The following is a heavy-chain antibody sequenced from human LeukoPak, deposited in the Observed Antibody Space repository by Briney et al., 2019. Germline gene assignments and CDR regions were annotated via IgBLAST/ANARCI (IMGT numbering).Heavy chain of an antibody. CDR1: GFTFSNYA. Sequence: GGSLRLSCAASGFTFSNYAMSWVRQAPGKGLEWVSSISGSGGDTYYADSMEGRFSISRDNSKNTLCLQITSLRAEDTAVYYCAKGRSGTYYLHDYWGQGTLVTVSS. V-gene: IGHV3-23*01. CDR2: ISGSGGDT. CDR3: AKGRSGTYYLHDY. J-gene: IGHJ4*02. D-gene: IGHD3-10*01.